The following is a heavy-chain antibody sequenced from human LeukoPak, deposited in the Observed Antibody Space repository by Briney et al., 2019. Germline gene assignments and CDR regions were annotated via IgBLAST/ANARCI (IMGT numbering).Heavy chain of an antibody. CDR3: ARNRGDPSYFDY. Sequence: GGSLRLSCAASGFTFSGYSMNWVRQSPGKGLEWVSSISTSSGYIYYADSVQGRFTISRDNAKNSLYLQMNSLRAEDTAMYYCARNRGDPSYFDYWGQGILVTVSS. J-gene: IGHJ4*02. D-gene: IGHD2-21*02. CDR1: GFTFSGYS. CDR2: ISTSSGYI. V-gene: IGHV3-21*01.